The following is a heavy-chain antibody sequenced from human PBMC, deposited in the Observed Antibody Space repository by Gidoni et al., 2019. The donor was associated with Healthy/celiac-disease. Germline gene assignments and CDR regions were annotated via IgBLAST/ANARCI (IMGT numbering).Heavy chain of an antibody. V-gene: IGHV4-34*01. CDR3: ARGLRRGDFDY. CDR2: INHSGST. CDR1: GGSFSGYY. Sequence: QVQLQQWGAGLLKPSETLSLTCAVYGGSFSGYYWSWIRQPPGKGLEWIGEINHSGSTNYNPSLKSRVTISVDTSKNQFSLKLSSVTAADTAVYYCARGLRRGDFDYWGQGTLVTVSS. D-gene: IGHD3-10*01. J-gene: IGHJ4*02.